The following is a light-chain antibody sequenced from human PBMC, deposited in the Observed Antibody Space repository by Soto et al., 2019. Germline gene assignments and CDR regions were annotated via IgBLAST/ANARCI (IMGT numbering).Light chain of an antibody. Sequence: DIVMTQSPLSLPVTPGEPASISCRSSQSLLHSNGYNYLDWYLQKPGQSPQLLIYLGSNRASGVPDRFSGSGSGTDCTVKMSRVESEDVGVYYCMQALQTPLTFGQGTKVEIK. V-gene: IGKV2-28*01. CDR2: LGS. J-gene: IGKJ1*01. CDR3: MQALQTPLT. CDR1: QSLLHSNGYNY.